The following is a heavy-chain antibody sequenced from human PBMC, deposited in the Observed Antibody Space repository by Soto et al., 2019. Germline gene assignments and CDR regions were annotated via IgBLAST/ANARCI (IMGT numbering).Heavy chain of an antibody. Sequence: KTSETLSLTCAVSGGSISSSNWWSWVRQPPGKGLEWIGEIYHSGSTNYNPSLKSRVTISVDKSKDQFSLKLSSVTAADTAVYYCARCGCYYDSSGCSPVYGMDVWGQGTTVTVSS. CDR1: GGSISSSNW. CDR2: IYHSGST. V-gene: IGHV4-4*02. D-gene: IGHD3-22*01. J-gene: IGHJ6*02. CDR3: ARCGCYYDSSGCSPVYGMDV.